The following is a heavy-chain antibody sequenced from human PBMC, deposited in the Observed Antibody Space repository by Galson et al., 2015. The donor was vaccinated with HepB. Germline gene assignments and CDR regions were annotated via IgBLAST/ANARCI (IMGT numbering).Heavy chain of an antibody. CDR3: ARDRRWGSWFDP. V-gene: IGHV6-1*01. CDR2: TYYRSKWYN. Sequence: CAISGDSVSSNSAAWNWIRQSPSRGLEWLGRTYYRSKWYNDYAVSVKSRITINPDTSKNQFSLKLSSVTAADTAVYYCARDRRWGSWFDPWGQGTLVTVSS. D-gene: IGHD7-27*01. CDR1: GDSVSSNSAA. J-gene: IGHJ5*02.